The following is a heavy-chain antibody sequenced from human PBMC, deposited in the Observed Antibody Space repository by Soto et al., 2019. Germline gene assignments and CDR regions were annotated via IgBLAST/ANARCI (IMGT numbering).Heavy chain of an antibody. J-gene: IGHJ4*02. CDR3: ARGIAVAGGEDY. V-gene: IGHV1-8*01. D-gene: IGHD6-19*01. CDR2: MNPNSGNT. Sequence: ASVKVSCKASGYTFTSCDINWVRQATGQGLEWMGWMNPNSGNTGYAQKFQGRVTMTRNTSISTAYMELSSLRSEDTAVYYCARGIAVAGGEDYWGQGTLVTVSS. CDR1: GYTFTSCD.